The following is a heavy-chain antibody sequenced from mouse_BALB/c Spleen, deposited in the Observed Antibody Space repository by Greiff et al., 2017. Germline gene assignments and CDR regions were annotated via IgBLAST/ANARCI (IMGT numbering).Heavy chain of an antibody. D-gene: IGHD1-1*01. CDR2: IYPGDGDT. CDR3: ATTVVATRYFDG. Sequence: QVQLKESGAELVRPGSSVKISCKASGYAFSSYWMNWVKQRPGQGLEWIGQIYPGDGDTNYNGKFKGKATLTADKSSSTAYMQLSSLTSEDSAVYFCATTVVATRYFDGWGAGTTVTVSS. J-gene: IGHJ1*01. V-gene: IGHV1-80*01. CDR1: GYAFSSYW.